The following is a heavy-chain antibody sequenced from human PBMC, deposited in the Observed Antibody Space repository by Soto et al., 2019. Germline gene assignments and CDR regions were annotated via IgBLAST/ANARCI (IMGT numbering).Heavy chain of an antibody. CDR3: VKRPLKFSGSYFDY. V-gene: IGHV3-23*01. J-gene: IGHJ4*02. D-gene: IGHD1-26*01. Sequence: EVQLLDSGGGLVQPGGSLRLSCAASGFTFSTYPMSWVSQAPGKGLECVSDISGPGGSTYYADSVRGRFTISRDNSKNTVDLQMNSLRDEDTAVYYCVKRPLKFSGSYFDYWGQGTLVTVSS. CDR1: GFTFSTYP. CDR2: ISGPGGST.